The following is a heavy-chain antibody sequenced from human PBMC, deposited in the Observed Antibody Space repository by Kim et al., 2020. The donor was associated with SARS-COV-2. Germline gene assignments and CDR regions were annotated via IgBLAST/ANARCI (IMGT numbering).Heavy chain of an antibody. V-gene: IGHV1-2*05. CDR1: GYTFTGYY. Sequence: ASVKVSCKASGYTFTGYYMHWVRQAPGQGLEWMGRINPNSGGTNYQGRVTMTRDTSISTAYMELSRLRSDDTVVYYCARGYSSSWYAFDIWGQGTMVTVSS. CDR2: INPNSGGT. J-gene: IGHJ3*02. D-gene: IGHD6-13*01. CDR3: ARGYSSSWYAFDI.